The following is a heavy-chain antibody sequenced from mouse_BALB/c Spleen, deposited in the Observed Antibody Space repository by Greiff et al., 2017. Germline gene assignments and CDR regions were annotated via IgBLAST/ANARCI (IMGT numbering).Heavy chain of an antibody. CDR1: GYSITSDYA. J-gene: IGHJ2*01. Sequence: ESGPGLVKPSQSLSLTCTVTGYSITSDYAWNWIRQFPGNKLEWMGYISYSGSTSYNPSLKSRISITRDTSKNQFFLQLNSVTTEDTATYYCARRGREGDYWGQGTTLTVSS. CDR3: ARRGREGDY. CDR2: ISYSGST. V-gene: IGHV3-2*02. D-gene: IGHD3-3*01.